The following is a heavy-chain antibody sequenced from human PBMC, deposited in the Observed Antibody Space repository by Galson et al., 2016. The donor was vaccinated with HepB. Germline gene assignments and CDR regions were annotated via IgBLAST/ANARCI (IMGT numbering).Heavy chain of an antibody. J-gene: IGHJ3*01. V-gene: IGHV3-74*01. Sequence: SLRLSCAVSGDIFSAYWMHWVRQAPGKGLVWLSRISGDGSFTTYVDSVKGRFTIPRDNAKNTLYSQISSLRDDDTAVYYCGSRCHDFDVWGQGTMVTVSS. CDR1: GDIFSAYW. CDR2: ISGDGSFT. CDR3: GSRCHDFDV.